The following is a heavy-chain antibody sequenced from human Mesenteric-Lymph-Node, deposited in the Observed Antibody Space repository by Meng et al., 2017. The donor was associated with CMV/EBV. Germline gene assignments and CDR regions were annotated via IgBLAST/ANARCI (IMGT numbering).Heavy chain of an antibody. CDR2: INQDGSEK. Sequence: GESLKISCAASGFTFSSYCMSWVRQAPEKGLEWVANINQDGSEKYYVDSVKGRFTISRDNAKNSLYPQMNSLRAEDTAVYYCARVEPDFWSGYYTETFDYWGQGTLVTVSS. CDR3: ARVEPDFWSGYYTETFDY. D-gene: IGHD3-3*01. V-gene: IGHV3-7*01. J-gene: IGHJ4*02. CDR1: GFTFSSYC.